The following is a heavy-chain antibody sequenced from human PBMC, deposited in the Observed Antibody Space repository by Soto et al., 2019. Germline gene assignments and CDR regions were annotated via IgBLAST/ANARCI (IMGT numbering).Heavy chain of an antibody. V-gene: IGHV3-23*01. CDR3: AKNSYGDSWNFGLDV. CDR2: ILSSGGDT. D-gene: IGHD4-17*01. Sequence: GGSLRLSCAASGFTFGTYAMTWVRRAPGKGLEWVSTILSSGGDTYYADSVKGRFTISRDNSKNTLYLQMNSLRTEDTAAYYCAKNSYGDSWNFGLDVWGQGTTVTVSS. CDR1: GFTFGTYA. J-gene: IGHJ6*02.